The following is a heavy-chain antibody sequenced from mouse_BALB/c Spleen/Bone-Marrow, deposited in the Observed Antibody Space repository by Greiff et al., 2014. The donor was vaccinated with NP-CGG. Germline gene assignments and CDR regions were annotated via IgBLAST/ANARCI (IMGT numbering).Heavy chain of an antibody. Sequence: EVQLQESGAELVKPGASVKLSCTASGFNIKDTYMHWVKQRPEQGLEWIGRIDPANGNTKYDPKFQGKATITADTSSNTAYLQLIRLTAEDTAVYYFSRYRQGTYFDYWGQGTTLTVSS. CDR1: GFNIKDTY. CDR3: SRYRQGTYFDY. J-gene: IGHJ2*01. V-gene: IGHV14-3*02. D-gene: IGHD2-14*01. CDR2: IDPANGNT.